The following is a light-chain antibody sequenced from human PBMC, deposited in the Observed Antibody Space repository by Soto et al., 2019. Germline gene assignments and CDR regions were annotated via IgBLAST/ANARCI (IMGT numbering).Light chain of an antibody. CDR1: SSDVGGYNY. CDR3: SSYTSSSTVV. J-gene: IGLJ2*01. Sequence: QSVRTQPASVSGSPGQSITDSCTGTSSDVGGYNYVSWYQQHPGKAPKLMIYDVSNRPSGVSNRFSGSKSGNTASLTISGLQAEDEADYYCSSYTSSSTVVFGGETKLTVL. CDR2: DVS. V-gene: IGLV2-14*01.